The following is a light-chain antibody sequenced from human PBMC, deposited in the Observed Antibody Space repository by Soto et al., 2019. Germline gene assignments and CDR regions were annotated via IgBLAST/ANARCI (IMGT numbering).Light chain of an antibody. V-gene: IGLV2-14*01. CDR2: EVS. CDR3: MSYRTTNTLV. J-gene: IGLJ1*01. Sequence: QSLLTQPASVSGSPGQSITISCTGTSSDVGVYNYVSWYQQHPGKVPKLMIYEVSNRPSGVSNRFSGSKSGNTASLTISGLQAEDEADYYCMSYRTTNTLVFGTGTKVTVL. CDR1: SSDVGVYNY.